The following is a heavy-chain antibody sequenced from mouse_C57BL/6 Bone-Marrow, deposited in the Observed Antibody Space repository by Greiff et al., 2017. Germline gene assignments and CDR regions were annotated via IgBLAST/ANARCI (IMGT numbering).Heavy chain of an antibody. V-gene: IGHV1-82*01. CDR1: GYAFSSSW. Sequence: VQLQQSGPELVKPGASVKISCKASGYAFSSSWMNWVKQRPGKGLEWIGRIYPGDGDTNYNGKFKGKATLTADKSSSTAYMQLSSLTSEDSAVYFCARFYYGYAMDYWGQGTSVTVSS. CDR3: ARFYYGYAMDY. CDR2: IYPGDGDT. J-gene: IGHJ4*01. D-gene: IGHD2-1*01.